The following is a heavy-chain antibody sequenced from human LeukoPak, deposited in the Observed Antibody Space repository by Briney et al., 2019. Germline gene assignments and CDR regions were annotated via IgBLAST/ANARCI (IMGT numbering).Heavy chain of an antibody. V-gene: IGHV4-4*02. CDR2: IYHLGST. CDR1: GASVISTNW. CDR3: ARRAYCGGDCSLTDY. Sequence: SETLSLTCAVSGASVISTNWWTWVRQPPGKRLEWIGEIYHLGSTNYNPSLRSRVTISIDTSNNQFSLNLNSVTAADTAVYYCARRAYCGGDCSLTDYWAQGTLVTVSS. D-gene: IGHD2-21*02. J-gene: IGHJ4*02.